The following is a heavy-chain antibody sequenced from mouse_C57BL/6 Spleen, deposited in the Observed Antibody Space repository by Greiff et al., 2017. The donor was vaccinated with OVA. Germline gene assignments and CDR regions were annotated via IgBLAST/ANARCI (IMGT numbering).Heavy chain of an antibody. J-gene: IGHJ3*01. Sequence: QVQLQQPGAELVMPGASVKLSCKASGYTFTSYWMHWVKQRPGQGLEWIGEIDPSDSYNNYNQKFKGKSTLTVDKSSSTAYMQLSSLTSEDSAVYYCARDYYGSSSPWFAYWGQGTLVTVSA. CDR1: GYTFTSYW. CDR3: ARDYYGSSSPWFAY. V-gene: IGHV1-69*01. D-gene: IGHD1-1*01. CDR2: IDPSDSYN.